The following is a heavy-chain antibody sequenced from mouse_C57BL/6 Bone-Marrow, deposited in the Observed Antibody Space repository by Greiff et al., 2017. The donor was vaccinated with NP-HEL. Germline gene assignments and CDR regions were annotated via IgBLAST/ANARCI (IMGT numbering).Heavy chain of an antibody. J-gene: IGHJ4*01. CDR3: ARLVTTVVGPLYAMDY. CDR2: IHPNSGST. V-gene: IGHV1-64*01. CDR1: GYTFTSYW. Sequence: QVQLQQPGAELVKPGASVKLSCKASGYTFTSYWMHWVKQRPGQGLEWIGMIHPNSGSTNYNEKFKSKATLTVDKSSSTAYMELRSLTSEDSAVYFCARLVTTVVGPLYAMDYWGQGTSVTVSS. D-gene: IGHD1-1*01.